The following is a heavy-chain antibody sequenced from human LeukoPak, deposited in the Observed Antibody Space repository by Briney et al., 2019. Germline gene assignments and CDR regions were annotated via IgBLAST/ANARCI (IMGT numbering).Heavy chain of an antibody. CDR1: GFTFSSYG. D-gene: IGHD3-10*01. Sequence: GGSLRLSCAASGFTFSSYGMHWVRQAPGKGLEWVAVIWYDGNNRYYEDSVKGRFTISRDNSKNTLYLQMNSRRAEDTAVYYCARDWGSGNSYYFDYWGQGTLVTVSS. V-gene: IGHV3-33*01. CDR2: IWYDGNNR. CDR3: ARDWGSGNSYYFDY. J-gene: IGHJ4*02.